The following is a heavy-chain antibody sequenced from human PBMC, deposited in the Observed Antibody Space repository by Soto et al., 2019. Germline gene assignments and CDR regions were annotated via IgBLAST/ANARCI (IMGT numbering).Heavy chain of an antibody. CDR2: INHSGST. J-gene: IGHJ5*02. Sequence: SETLSLTCAVYGGSFSGYYWSWIRQPPGKGLEWIGEINHSGSTNYNPSLKSRVTISVDTSKNQFSLKLSSVTAADTAVYYCARGGTRSWYYYFWFDPWGQGTLVTVSS. CDR1: GGSFSGYY. CDR3: ARGGTRSWYYYFWFDP. V-gene: IGHV4-34*01. D-gene: IGHD6-13*01.